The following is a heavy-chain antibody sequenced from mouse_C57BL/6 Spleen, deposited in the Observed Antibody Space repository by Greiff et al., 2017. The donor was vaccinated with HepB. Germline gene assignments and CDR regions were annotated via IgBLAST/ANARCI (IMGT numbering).Heavy chain of an antibody. D-gene: IGHD6-1*01. Sequence: EVKLMESGGGLVKPGGSLKLSCAASGFTFSSYAMSWVRQTPEKRLEWVATISDGGSYTYYPDNVKGRFTISRDNAKNNLYLQMSHLKSEDTAMYYCARAANLDYWGQGTTLTVSS. CDR2: ISDGGSYT. CDR1: GFTFSSYA. V-gene: IGHV5-4*03. CDR3: ARAANLDY. J-gene: IGHJ2*01.